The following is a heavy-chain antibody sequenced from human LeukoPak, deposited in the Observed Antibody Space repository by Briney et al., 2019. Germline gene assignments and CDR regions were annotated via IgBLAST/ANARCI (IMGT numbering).Heavy chain of an antibody. D-gene: IGHD3-10*02. J-gene: IGHJ4*02. CDR1: GGSISSYY. CDR2: TYYSGST. CDR3: ARGVPLSLDY. V-gene: IGHV4-59*01. Sequence: PSETLSLTCTVSGGSISSYYWSWIRQPPGKGLEWIGYTYYSGSTNYNPSLKSRVTISVDTSKNQFSLKLSSVTAADTAVYYCARGVPLSLDYWGQGTLVTVSS.